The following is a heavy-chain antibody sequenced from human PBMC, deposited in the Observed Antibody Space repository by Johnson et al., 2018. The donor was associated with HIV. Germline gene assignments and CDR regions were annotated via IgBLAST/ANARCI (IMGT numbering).Heavy chain of an antibody. CDR3: ARDASLRFLEWFDAFDI. Sequence: EVQLVESGGGLVQPGRSLRLSCAASGFTFGDYAMHWVRQRPGKGLEWVSGISWNSVNIEYADSVKGRFTISRDNAKNSLYLQMNSLRAEDTAVYYCARDASLRFLEWFDAFDIWGQGTMVTVSS. D-gene: IGHD3-3*01. CDR2: ISWNSVNI. V-gene: IGHV3-9*01. J-gene: IGHJ3*02. CDR1: GFTFGDYA.